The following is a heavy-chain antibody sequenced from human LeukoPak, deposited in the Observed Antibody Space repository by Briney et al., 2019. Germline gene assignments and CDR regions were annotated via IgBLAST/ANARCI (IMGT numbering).Heavy chain of an antibody. CDR3: AKSLGSQDY. Sequence: GGSLRLSCAASGFTFSSSWMHWVRQAPGKGLVWVSRINTDGRTTTYAESVKGRFTISRDNAKSTVYLQMNSLRPEDTALYYCAKSLGSQDYWGQGTLVTVSS. V-gene: IGHV3-74*01. J-gene: IGHJ4*02. D-gene: IGHD6-19*01. CDR1: GFTFSSSW. CDR2: INTDGRTT.